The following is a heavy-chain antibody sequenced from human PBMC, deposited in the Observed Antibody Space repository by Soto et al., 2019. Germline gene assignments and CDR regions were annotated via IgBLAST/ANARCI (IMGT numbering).Heavy chain of an antibody. V-gene: IGHV3-23*01. CDR1: GFTFISYA. CDR3: AAGGVDTAMFILGY. D-gene: IGHD5-18*01. J-gene: IGHJ4*02. CDR2: ISGSGGST. Sequence: VQLLESGGGLVQPGWSLRLSCAASGFTFISYAMSWVRQAPGKGLEWVSAISGSGGSTYYADSVKGQLTISRDNCKNTLYLETNCLRADATAVYYCAAGGVDTAMFILGYWGQAPLVTVSS.